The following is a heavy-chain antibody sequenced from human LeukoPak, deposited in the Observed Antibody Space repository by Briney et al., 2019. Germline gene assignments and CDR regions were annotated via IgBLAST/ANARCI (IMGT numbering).Heavy chain of an antibody. CDR2: IYYTGST. V-gene: IGHV4-39*02. CDR3: ARDINVRGTYRGFDY. D-gene: IGHD3-16*02. Sequence: SETLSLTCTVSGGSISRIIYYWGWIRQPPGKGLEWLGSIYYTGSTYYTPSLRSRATISVDTSKNQFSLKLSAVTAADTAAYYCARDINVRGTYRGFDYWGQGTLVTVSS. J-gene: IGHJ4*02. CDR1: GGSISRIIYY.